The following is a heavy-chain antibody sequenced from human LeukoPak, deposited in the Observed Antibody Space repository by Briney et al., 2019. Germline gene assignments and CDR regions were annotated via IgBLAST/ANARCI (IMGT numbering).Heavy chain of an antibody. CDR1: GYTFTSYG. CDR2: ISAYNGDT. CDR3: ARTPSTSETAAGSFDY. Sequence: ASVKVSCKASGYTFTSYGISWVRQAPGQGLEWMGWISAYNGDTNYAQKLQGRVTMTTDTSTSTAYMELRSLRSDDTAVYYCARTPSTSETAAGSFDYWGQGTLVTVSS. V-gene: IGHV1-18*01. D-gene: IGHD6-13*01. J-gene: IGHJ4*02.